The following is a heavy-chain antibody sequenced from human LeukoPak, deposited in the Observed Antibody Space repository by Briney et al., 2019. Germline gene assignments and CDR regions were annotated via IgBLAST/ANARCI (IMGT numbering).Heavy chain of an antibody. V-gene: IGHV1-2*02. CDR2: INPNSGGT. CDR3: ARGSMIVVVITSYYYGMDV. J-gene: IGHJ6*02. Sequence: ASVKVSCKASGYTFTGYHMHWVRQAPGQRLEWMGWINPNSGGTNYAQKFQGRVTMTRDTSISTAYMELSRLRSDDTAVYYCARGSMIVVVITSYYYGMDVWGQGTTVTVSS. D-gene: IGHD3-22*01. CDR1: GYTFTGYH.